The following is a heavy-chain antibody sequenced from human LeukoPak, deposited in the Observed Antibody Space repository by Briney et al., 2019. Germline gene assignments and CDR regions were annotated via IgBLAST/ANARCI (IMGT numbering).Heavy chain of an antibody. J-gene: IGHJ4*02. CDR1: GYTFTGYY. CDR2: INPNSGGT. D-gene: IGHD3-10*01. Sequence: ASVKVSCKASGYTFTGYYMHWVRQAPGQGLEWMGWINPNSGGTNYAQKFQGRVTMTRDTSISTAYMELSRLRSDDTAVYYCGTGGGSGSYRLDYWGQGTLVTVSS. CDR3: GTGGGSGSYRLDY. V-gene: IGHV1-2*02.